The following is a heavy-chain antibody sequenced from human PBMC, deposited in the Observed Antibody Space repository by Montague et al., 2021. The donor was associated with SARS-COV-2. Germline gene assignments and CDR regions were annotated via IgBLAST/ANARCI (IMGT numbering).Heavy chain of an antibody. CDR3: GGNCYYDY. V-gene: IGHV4-59*12. J-gene: IGHJ4*02. D-gene: IGHD4-23*01. CDR2: IYYSGNT. Sequence: SETLSLTCSVSGGSISTYYWTWIRQPPGKGLEWIGYIYYSGNTNYNPSLKSRVTISIDTSKNQFSLELSSVTAADMAVYYNGGNCYYDYWGQGTLVTVSS. CDR1: GGSISTYY.